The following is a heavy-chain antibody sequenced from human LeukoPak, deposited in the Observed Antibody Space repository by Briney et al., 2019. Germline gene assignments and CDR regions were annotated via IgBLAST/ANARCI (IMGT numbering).Heavy chain of an antibody. J-gene: IGHJ6*02. CDR2: MNPNSGKT. CDR1: EYTFSRYD. V-gene: IGHV1-8*01. CDR3: ARGDYSSYYYYYGMDV. Sequence: ASVRVSCTASEYTFSRYDINWVRQAPGQGLEWMGWMNPNSGKTGYAQKFQGRVTMTRDTSISTAYMELSGLRSEDTAVYFCARGDYSSYYYYYGMDVWGQGTTVSVSS. D-gene: IGHD4-11*01.